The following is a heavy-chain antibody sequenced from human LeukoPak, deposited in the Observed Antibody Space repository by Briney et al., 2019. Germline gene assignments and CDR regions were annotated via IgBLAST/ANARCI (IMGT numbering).Heavy chain of an antibody. CDR1: GFSFDYYG. J-gene: IGHJ3*01. Sequence: PGGSLRLSCAASGFSFDYYGMHWVRQGPGTGLEWVAFIRSDGNDKYYGDSVKGRFTISRDISKNTLYLQMISLGAEDTGVYYCAKDRTPVYGNFDVDAFDVWGQGTVVTVSS. CDR3: AKDRTPVYGNFDVDAFDV. V-gene: IGHV3-30*02. D-gene: IGHD4-11*01. CDR2: IRSDGNDK.